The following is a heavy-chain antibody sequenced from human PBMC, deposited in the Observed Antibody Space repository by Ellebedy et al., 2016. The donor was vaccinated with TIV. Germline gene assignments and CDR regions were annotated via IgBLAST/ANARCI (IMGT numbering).Heavy chain of an antibody. CDR3: ARGHSHRVLLWFERWDGMDV. Sequence: ASVKVSXKASGYTFSSYGISWVRQAPGQGLEWMGWISAYNGNTDYAQKLQGRVTMTRNTSISTAYMELSSLRSEDTAVYYCARGHSHRVLLWFERWDGMDVWGQGTTVTVSS. V-gene: IGHV1-18*01. CDR2: ISAYNGNT. D-gene: IGHD3-10*01. CDR1: GYTFSSYG. J-gene: IGHJ6*02.